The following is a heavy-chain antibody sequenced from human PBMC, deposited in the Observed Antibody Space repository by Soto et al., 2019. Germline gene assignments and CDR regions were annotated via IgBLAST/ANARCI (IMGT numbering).Heavy chain of an antibody. J-gene: IGHJ5*02. D-gene: IGHD3-3*01. Sequence: ASVKVSCKASGYTFTSYAMHWVRQAPGQRLEWMGWINAGNGNTKYSQKLQGRVTITRDTSASTAYIELSSLRSEDTAVYYCARAIFGVVIKPNWFDPWGQGTLVTAPQ. CDR3: ARAIFGVVIKPNWFDP. CDR2: INAGNGNT. CDR1: GYTFTSYA. V-gene: IGHV1-3*01.